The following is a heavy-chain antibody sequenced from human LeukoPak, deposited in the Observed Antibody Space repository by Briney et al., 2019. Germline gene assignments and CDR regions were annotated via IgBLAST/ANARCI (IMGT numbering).Heavy chain of an antibody. CDR3: ARDGYTHNWFDP. Sequence: SETLSLTCTVSGGSISSSSYYWGWIRQPPGKGLEWIGSIYYSGSTYYSPSLKSRVTISVDTSKNQFSLKLSSVTAADTAVYYCARDGYTHNWFDPWGQGTLVTVSS. D-gene: IGHD5-24*01. J-gene: IGHJ5*02. CDR1: GGSISSSSYY. V-gene: IGHV4-39*07. CDR2: IYYSGST.